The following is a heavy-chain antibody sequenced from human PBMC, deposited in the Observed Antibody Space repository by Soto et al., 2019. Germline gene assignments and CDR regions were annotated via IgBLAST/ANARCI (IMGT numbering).Heavy chain of an antibody. V-gene: IGHV4-39*01. Sequence: SETLSLTCTVSGGSISSSSYYWGWIRQPPGKGLEWIGSIYYSGSTYYNPSLKSRVTISVDTSKNQFSLKLSSVTAADTAVYYCARNIHLGELSFLLYYFDYWGQGTLVTVSS. J-gene: IGHJ4*02. CDR2: IYYSGST. D-gene: IGHD3-16*02. CDR3: ARNIHLGELSFLLYYFDY. CDR1: GGSISSSSYY.